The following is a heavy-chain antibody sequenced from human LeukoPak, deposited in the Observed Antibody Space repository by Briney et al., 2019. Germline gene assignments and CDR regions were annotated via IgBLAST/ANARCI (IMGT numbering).Heavy chain of an antibody. V-gene: IGHV4-34*01. D-gene: IGHD5-18*01. CDR3: ARHKIRRYSYGPGAFDI. Sequence: SETLSLTCAVYGGSLSGYYWSWIRQPPGKGLEWIGEINHSGSTNYNPSLKSRVTISVDTSKNQFSLKLSSVTAADTAVYYCARHKIRRYSYGPGAFDIWGQGTMVTVSS. CDR2: INHSGST. CDR1: GGSLSGYY. J-gene: IGHJ3*02.